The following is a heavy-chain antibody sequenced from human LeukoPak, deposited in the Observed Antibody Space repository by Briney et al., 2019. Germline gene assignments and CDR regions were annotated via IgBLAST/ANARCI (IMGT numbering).Heavy chain of an antibody. CDR3: ATARGIVVVFDAFDI. J-gene: IGHJ3*02. V-gene: IGHV1-24*01. CDR2: FDPEDGET. CDR1: GYTLTELS. Sequence: ASVKVSCKVSGYTLTELSMHWVRQAPGKGLEWMGGFDPEDGETIYAQKFQGRVTMTEDTSTDTAYMELSSLRSEDTAAYYCATARGIVVVFDAFDIWGQGTMVTVSS. D-gene: IGHD3-22*01.